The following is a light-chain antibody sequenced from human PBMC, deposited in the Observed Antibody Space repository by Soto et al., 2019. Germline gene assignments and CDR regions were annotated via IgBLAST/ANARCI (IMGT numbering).Light chain of an antibody. CDR2: DAS. Sequence: DIQMTQSPSSLSASVGDRVTSTCQASQYIKNYLNWYQQKPGQAPELLIYDASNLQTGVPSRFSGSGSGTDFTFTINILQPEDVATYYCQQYRNLPLTFGQGTRLEI. CDR1: QYIKNY. CDR3: QQYRNLPLT. V-gene: IGKV1-33*01. J-gene: IGKJ5*01.